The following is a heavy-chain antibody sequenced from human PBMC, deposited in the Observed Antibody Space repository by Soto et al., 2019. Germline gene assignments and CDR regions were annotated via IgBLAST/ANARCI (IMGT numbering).Heavy chain of an antibody. CDR2: ISYDGSNK. D-gene: IGHD6-19*01. J-gene: IGHJ3*02. V-gene: IGHV3-30*18. CDR3: ANGVAVAGKGDDAFDI. Sequence: QVQLVESGGGVVQPGRSPRLSCAASGFTFSSYGMHWVRQAPSKGLEWVAVISYDGSNKYYADSVKGRFTISRDNSKNTLYLQMNSLRAEDTAVYYCANGVAVAGKGDDAFDIWGQGTMVTVSS. CDR1: GFTFSSYG.